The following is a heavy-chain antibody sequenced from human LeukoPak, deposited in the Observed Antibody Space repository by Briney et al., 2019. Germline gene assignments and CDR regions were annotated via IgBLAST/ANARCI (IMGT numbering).Heavy chain of an antibody. CDR2: INHSGST. CDR3: ARGRCSGGSCYSRRYYYYGMDV. CDR1: GGSFSGYY. V-gene: IGHV4-34*01. D-gene: IGHD2-15*01. J-gene: IGHJ6*02. Sequence: SETLSLTCAVYGGSFSGYYWSWIRQPPGKGLEWIGEINHSGSTNYNPSLKSRVTISVDTSKNQFSLKLSSVTAADTAEYYCARGRCSGGSCYSRRYYYYGMDVWGQGTTVTVSS.